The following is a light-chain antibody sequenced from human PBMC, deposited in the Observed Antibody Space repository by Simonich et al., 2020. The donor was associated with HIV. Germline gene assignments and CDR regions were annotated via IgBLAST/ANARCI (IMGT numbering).Light chain of an antibody. J-gene: IGKJ3*01. CDR1: QSVLSSSNNKNY. CDR2: WAS. V-gene: IGKV4-1*01. CDR3: QQYYSTPLT. Sequence: DIVMTQSPDPLAVSLGEMATINCKSSQSVLSSSNNKNYLAWYQQKPGQPPKLLIYWASTRESGVPDRFSGSGSGTDFTLTISSLQAEDVAVYYCQQYYSTPLTFGPGTKVKI.